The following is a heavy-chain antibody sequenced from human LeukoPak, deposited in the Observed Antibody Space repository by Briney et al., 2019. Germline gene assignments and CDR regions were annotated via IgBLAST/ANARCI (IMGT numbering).Heavy chain of an antibody. V-gene: IGHV4-59*01. J-gene: IGHJ6*03. CDR3: ARVVRFDWLNYYYYYMDV. CDR1: GGSISSYY. Sequence: SETLSLTCTVSGGSISSYYWSWIRQPPGKGLEWIGYIYYSGSTNYSPSLKSRVTISVDTSKNQFSLKLSSVTAADTAVYYCARVVRFDWLNYYYYYMDVWGKGTTVTVSS. D-gene: IGHD3-9*01. CDR2: IYYSGST.